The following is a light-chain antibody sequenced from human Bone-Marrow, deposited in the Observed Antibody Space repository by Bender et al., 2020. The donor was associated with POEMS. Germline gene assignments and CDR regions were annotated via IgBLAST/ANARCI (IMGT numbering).Light chain of an antibody. Sequence: SYELTQPPSVSVSPGQTARITCSGDALPKQYAYWYQQKPGQAPVMVIYKDSVRPSGVPDRFSGSKSGTSASLAITGLQAEDEANYYCCSHAGSSTFFGGGTKLTVL. CDR1: ALPKQY. CDR2: KDS. CDR3: CSHAGSSTF. V-gene: IGLV3-25*03. J-gene: IGLJ2*01.